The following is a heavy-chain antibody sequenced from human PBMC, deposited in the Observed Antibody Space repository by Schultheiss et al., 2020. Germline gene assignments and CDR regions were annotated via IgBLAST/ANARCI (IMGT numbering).Heavy chain of an antibody. CDR1: GGPISISKC. CDR3: ARRALQGYYYYGMDV. J-gene: IGHJ6*02. D-gene: IGHD4-11*01. Sequence: SETLSLTCAVSGGPISISKCWSWVRQPPGKGLEWIGAIYRSGSSNYNPSLKSRVTISVDTSKNQFSLKLSSVTAADTAVYYCARRALQGYYYYGMDVWGQGATVTVAS. V-gene: IGHV4-4*02. CDR2: IYRSGSS.